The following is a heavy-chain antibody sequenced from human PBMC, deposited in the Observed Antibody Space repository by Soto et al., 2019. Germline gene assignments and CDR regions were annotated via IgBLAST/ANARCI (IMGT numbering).Heavy chain of an antibody. D-gene: IGHD3-9*01. V-gene: IGHV3-23*01. CDR3: AKDKEYDILTGPSDY. CDR1: GFPFSRYA. CDR2: ISGSGDNT. J-gene: IGHJ4*02. Sequence: GGSLRLSCAASGFPFSRYAMSWVRQAPGKGLEWVSTISGSGDNTYSADSVKGRFTISRDNSKNTLYLEMNSLRAEDTAVYYCAKDKEYDILTGPSDYWGQGTPVTVSS.